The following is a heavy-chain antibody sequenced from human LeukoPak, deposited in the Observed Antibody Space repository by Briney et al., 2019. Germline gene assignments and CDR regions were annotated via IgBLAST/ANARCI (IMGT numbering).Heavy chain of an antibody. CDR1: GGSISSYY. D-gene: IGHD5-12*01. Sequence: PSETLSLTCTVSGGSISSYYWSWIRQPPGKGLEWIGYIFYSGSTNYNPSLQSRVTISVDTSKNQFSLKLSSVTAADTAVYYCARRRYSGYAYDYWGQGTLVTVSS. CDR3: ARRRYSGYAYDY. V-gene: IGHV4-59*08. J-gene: IGHJ4*02. CDR2: IFYSGST.